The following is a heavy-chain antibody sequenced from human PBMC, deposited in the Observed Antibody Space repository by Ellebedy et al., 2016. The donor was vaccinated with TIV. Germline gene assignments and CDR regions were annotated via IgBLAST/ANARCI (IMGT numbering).Heavy chain of an antibody. J-gene: IGHJ4*02. Sequence: MPSETLSLTCSVSSGSITNGNHSWVWIRQTPGKGLEWIGTISYRGSSDYAPSLKRRVTISVHTTLDQFSLKLSSVTAADSAVYFCAASVSVTGGIDYWGQGTLVTVSS. CDR1: SGSITNGNHS. D-gene: IGHD2-8*02. V-gene: IGHV4-39*01. CDR2: ISYRGSS. CDR3: AASVSVTGGIDY.